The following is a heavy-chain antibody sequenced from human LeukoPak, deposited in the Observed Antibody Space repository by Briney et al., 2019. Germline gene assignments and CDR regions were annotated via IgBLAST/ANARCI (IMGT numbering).Heavy chain of an antibody. Sequence: ASVKVSCKAFGYTFTSNYMHWVRQAPGQGPEWMGWINPNSGGTNYAQKFQGRVTMTRDTSISTAYMELSRLISDDTAVYYCARDGSGWYNNWFDPWGQGTLVTVSS. J-gene: IGHJ5*02. D-gene: IGHD6-19*01. CDR1: GYTFTSNY. V-gene: IGHV1-2*02. CDR2: INPNSGGT. CDR3: ARDGSGWYNNWFDP.